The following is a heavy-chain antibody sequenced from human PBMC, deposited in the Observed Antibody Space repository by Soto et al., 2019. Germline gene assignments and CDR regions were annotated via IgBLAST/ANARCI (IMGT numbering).Heavy chain of an antibody. V-gene: IGHV4-30-4*01. CDR2: IYYSGST. J-gene: IGHJ4*02. D-gene: IGHD5-12*01. Sequence: SETLSLTCTVSGGSISSGDYYWSWIRQPPGKGLEWIGYIYYSGSTYYNPSLKSRVTIPVDTSKNQFSLRLSSVTAADTAVYYCAREMATISGYFDYWGQGTLVTVSS. CDR1: GGSISSGDYY. CDR3: AREMATISGYFDY.